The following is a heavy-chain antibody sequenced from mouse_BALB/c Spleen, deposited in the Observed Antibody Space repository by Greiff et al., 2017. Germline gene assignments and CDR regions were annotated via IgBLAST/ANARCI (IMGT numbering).Heavy chain of an antibody. D-gene: IGHD1-1*01. Sequence: EVKLMESGPSLVKPSQTLSLTCSVTGDSITSGYWNWIRKFPGNKLEYMGYISYSGSTYYNPSLKSRISITRDTSKNQYYLQLNSVTTEDTATYYCARSLYGSSSWFAYWGQGTLVTVSA. J-gene: IGHJ3*01. CDR1: GDSITSGY. V-gene: IGHV3-8*02. CDR3: ARSLYGSSSWFAY. CDR2: ISYSGST.